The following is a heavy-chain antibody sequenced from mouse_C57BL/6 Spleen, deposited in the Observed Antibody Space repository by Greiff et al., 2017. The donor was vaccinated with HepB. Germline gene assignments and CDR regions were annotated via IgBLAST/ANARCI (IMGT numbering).Heavy chain of an antibody. CDR3: ARDYSNSNWYFDV. CDR2: IYPGDGDT. CDR1: GYAFSSSW. J-gene: IGHJ1*03. V-gene: IGHV1-82*01. D-gene: IGHD2-5*01. Sequence: QVQLQQSGPELVKPGASVKISCKASGYAFSSSWMNWVKQRPGKGLEWIGRIYPGDGDTNYNGKFKGKATLTADKSSSTAYMQLRSLTSEDSAVYFCARDYSNSNWYFDVWGTGTTVTVSS.